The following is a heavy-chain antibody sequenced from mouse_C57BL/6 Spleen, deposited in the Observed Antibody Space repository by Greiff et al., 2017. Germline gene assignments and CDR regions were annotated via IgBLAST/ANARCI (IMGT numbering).Heavy chain of an antibody. CDR2: IWTGGGT. J-gene: IGHJ4*01. CDR3: ARGDSNYGFYAMDY. Sequence: VQGVESGPGLVAPSQSLSITCTVSGFSLTSYAISWVRQPPGKGLEWLAVIWTGGGTNYNSALKSRLSISKDNSKSQVFLKMNSLQTDDTARYYCARGDSNYGFYAMDYWGQGTSVTVSS. D-gene: IGHD2-5*01. V-gene: IGHV2-9-1*01. CDR1: GFSLTSYA.